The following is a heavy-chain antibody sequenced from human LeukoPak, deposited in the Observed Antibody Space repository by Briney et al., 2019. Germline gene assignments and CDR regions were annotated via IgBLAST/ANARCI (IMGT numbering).Heavy chain of an antibody. CDR1: GGSISGYY. V-gene: IGHV4-59*01. D-gene: IGHD6-19*01. CDR2: ISSSGST. CDR3: ARTSSAWYFVDC. Sequence: PSETLSLTCTVSGGSISGYYWSWIRQPPGKGLKWIAYISSSGSTYYNPSLRSRVTISVDTSKNQFSLKLSSVTAADTAIYYCARTSSAWYFVDCWGQGTLVTVSS. J-gene: IGHJ4*02.